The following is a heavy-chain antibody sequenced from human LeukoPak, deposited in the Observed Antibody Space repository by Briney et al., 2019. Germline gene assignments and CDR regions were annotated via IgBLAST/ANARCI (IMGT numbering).Heavy chain of an antibody. J-gene: IGHJ3*01. V-gene: IGHV3-66*01. CDR2: FYSGGDST. Sequence: GGSLRLSCAASGFTVSSKYMSWVRQAPGKGLEWVSIFYSGGDSTNYADSVKGRFTISRDNSKNMLYLQMNNLRADDTAVYYCARERYCGGDCYSFAFDVWGQGTVVTVSS. D-gene: IGHD2-21*02. CDR1: GFTVSSKY. CDR3: ARERYCGGDCYSFAFDV.